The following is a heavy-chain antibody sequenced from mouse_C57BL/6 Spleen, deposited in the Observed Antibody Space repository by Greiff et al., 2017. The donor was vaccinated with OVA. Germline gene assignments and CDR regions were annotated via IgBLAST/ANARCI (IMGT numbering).Heavy chain of an antibody. CDR1: GYTFTDYY. Sequence: EVQLQQSGPELVKPGASVKISCKASGYTFTDYYMNWVKQSHGKSLEWIGDINPNNGGTSYNQKFKGKATLTVDKSSSTAYMELRSLTSEDSAVYYCARGGYSHFDYWGQGTTLTVSS. D-gene: IGHD2-14*01. CDR2: INPNNGGT. V-gene: IGHV1-26*01. CDR3: ARGGYSHFDY. J-gene: IGHJ2*01.